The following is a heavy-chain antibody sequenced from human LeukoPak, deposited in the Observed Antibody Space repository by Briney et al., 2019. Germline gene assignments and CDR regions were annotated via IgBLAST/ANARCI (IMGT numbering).Heavy chain of an antibody. CDR3: VRVDFGAFDI. D-gene: IGHD2-2*03. Sequence: SETLSLTCAVSGGSISSGGYSWSWIRQPPGKGLEWIGYIYHSGSTYYNPSLKSRVTISVDRSKNQFSLKLSSVTAADTAVYYCVRVDFGAFDIWGQGTMVTVSS. J-gene: IGHJ3*02. V-gene: IGHV4-30-2*01. CDR1: GGSISSGGYS. CDR2: IYHSGST.